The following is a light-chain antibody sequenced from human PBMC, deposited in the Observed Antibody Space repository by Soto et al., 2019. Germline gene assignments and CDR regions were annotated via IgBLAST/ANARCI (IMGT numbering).Light chain of an antibody. CDR3: SSYTISSVV. CDR2: DVS. Sequence: QSALTQPASVSGSPGQSITISCTGASSDVGGYNYVSWYQQHPGKAPKLMIYDVSNRPSGVSNRFSGSKSDNTASLTISGLQGEDEADYYCSSYTISSVVFGGGTKLPVL. V-gene: IGLV2-14*03. CDR1: SSDVGGYNY. J-gene: IGLJ2*01.